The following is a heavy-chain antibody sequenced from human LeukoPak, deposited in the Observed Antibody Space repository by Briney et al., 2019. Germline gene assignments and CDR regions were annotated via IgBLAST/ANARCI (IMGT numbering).Heavy chain of an antibody. D-gene: IGHD2-15*01. J-gene: IGHJ4*02. V-gene: IGHV3-11*01. CDR1: GFTFSDYY. Sequence: GGSLRLSCAASGFTFSDYYMSWIRQAPGKGLEWVSYISSSGSTIYYADSVKGRFTISRDNSKNTLYLQMNSLRAEDTAVYYCAKDLGYCSGGSCSERVYFDYWGQGTPVTVSS. CDR2: ISSSGSTI. CDR3: AKDLGYCSGGSCSERVYFDY.